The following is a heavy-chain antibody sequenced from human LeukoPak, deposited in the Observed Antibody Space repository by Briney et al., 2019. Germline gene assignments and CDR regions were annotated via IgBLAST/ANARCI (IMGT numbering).Heavy chain of an antibody. D-gene: IGHD7-27*01. J-gene: IGHJ4*02. CDR1: GFSFSSYG. CDR2: SRHDEDGK. Sequence: GGSLRLSCAASGFSFSSYGLYWVRQAPGKGLDWVAFSRHDEDGKYYADSVKGRFTISRDNSQNTLYLQMTSLRADDTAVYYCAKGISNWAKLDYWGQGTLVTVSS. V-gene: IGHV3-30*02. CDR3: AKGISNWAKLDY.